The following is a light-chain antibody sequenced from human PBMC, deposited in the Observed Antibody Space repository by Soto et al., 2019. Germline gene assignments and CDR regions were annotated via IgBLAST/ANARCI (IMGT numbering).Light chain of an antibody. CDR3: QQYNNYSPLS. J-gene: IGKJ4*01. CDR2: KAS. V-gene: IGKV1-5*03. Sequence: DIQMTQSPSTLSASVGDRVTITCRASQSVSSWLAWYQLKPGKAPRLLISKASSLESGVPSRFSGSGSGTEFTLTISSLQPDDVATYYCQQYNNYSPLSFGGGTKVEIK. CDR1: QSVSSW.